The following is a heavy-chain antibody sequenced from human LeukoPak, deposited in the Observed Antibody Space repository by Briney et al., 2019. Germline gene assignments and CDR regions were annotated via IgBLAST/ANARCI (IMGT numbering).Heavy chain of an antibody. D-gene: IGHD2-15*01. V-gene: IGHV4-59*01. CDR3: ASALGYWDAFDI. CDR1: GGSISSYY. Sequence: PSETLSLTCTVSGGSISSYYWSWIRQPPGKGLEWIGYIYYSGSTNYNPSLKSRVAISVDTSKNQFSLKLSSVTAADTAVYYCASALGYWDAFDIWGQGTMVTVSS. CDR2: IYYSGST. J-gene: IGHJ3*02.